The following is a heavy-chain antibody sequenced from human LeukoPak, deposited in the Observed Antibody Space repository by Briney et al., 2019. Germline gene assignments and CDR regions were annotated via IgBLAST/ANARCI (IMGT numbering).Heavy chain of an antibody. CDR2: IIPILGIA. D-gene: IGHD3-3*01. CDR1: GGTFSSYA. J-gene: IGHJ4*02. CDR3: ASDTYYDFWSDSYYFDY. V-gene: IGHV1-69*04. Sequence: SVKVSCKASGGTFSSYAISWVRQAPGQGLEWMGRIIPILGIANYAQKFQGRVTITADKSTSTAYMELSSPRSEDTAVYYCASDTYYDFWSDSYYFDYWGQGTLVTVSS.